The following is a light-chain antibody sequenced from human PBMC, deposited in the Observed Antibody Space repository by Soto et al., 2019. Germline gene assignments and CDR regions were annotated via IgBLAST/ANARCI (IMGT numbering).Light chain of an antibody. CDR1: QCIHNY. CDR3: QQSNNYPLT. Sequence: DIQMTQSPSTLSASVGDRVTITCRASQCIHNYVAWYQQKPGEAPKLLIYEAANLESGIPSRFSGSGTGTAFTLPSSSLQPDDFATYYCQQSNNYPLTFGQGTRVEI. CDR2: EAA. V-gene: IGKV1-5*03. J-gene: IGKJ1*01.